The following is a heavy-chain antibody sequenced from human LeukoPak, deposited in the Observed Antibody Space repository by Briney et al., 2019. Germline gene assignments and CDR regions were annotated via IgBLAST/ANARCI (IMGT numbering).Heavy chain of an antibody. CDR3: AKANGYNNYYFDY. Sequence: GGSLRLSCAASGFTFRTYGMHWVRQAPGKGLEWVAVIWYDGSNKYYADSMTGRFTISRDNSKNTLYLQMNSLRAEDTAVYFCAKANGYNNYYFDYWGQGTLVTVSS. V-gene: IGHV3-33*06. CDR2: IWYDGSNK. D-gene: IGHD5-24*01. CDR1: GFTFRTYG. J-gene: IGHJ4*02.